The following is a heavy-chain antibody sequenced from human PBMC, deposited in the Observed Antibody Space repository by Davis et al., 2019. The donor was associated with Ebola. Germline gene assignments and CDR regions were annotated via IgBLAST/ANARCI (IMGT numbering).Heavy chain of an antibody. CDR1: GFTVSINY. J-gene: IGHJ6*02. CDR2: ISGSGGST. CDR3: ATIGSGSYYGYYYYYGMDV. Sequence: PGGSLRLSCAASGFTVSINYMSWVRQAPGKGLEWVSAISGSGGSTYYADSVKGRFTISRDNSKNTLYLQMNSLRAEDTAVYYCATIGSGSYYGYYYYYGMDVWGQGTTVTVSS. V-gene: IGHV3-23*01. D-gene: IGHD3-10*01.